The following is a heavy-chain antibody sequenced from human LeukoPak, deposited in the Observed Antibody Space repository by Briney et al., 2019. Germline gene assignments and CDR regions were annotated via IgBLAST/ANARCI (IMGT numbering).Heavy chain of an antibody. CDR2: VYYSGST. D-gene: IGHD2-15*01. V-gene: IGHV4-39*01. J-gene: IGHJ4*02. CDR3: ARHLGGSYYSPFDY. Sequence: SETLSLTCTVSGGSISSSSYYWAWIRQPPGKGLEWIGSVYYSGSTYYYPSLKSRVTISVDTSKNQFSLKLTSVTAADTAVYYCARHLGGSYYSPFDYWGRGTLVTVSS. CDR1: GGSISSSSYY.